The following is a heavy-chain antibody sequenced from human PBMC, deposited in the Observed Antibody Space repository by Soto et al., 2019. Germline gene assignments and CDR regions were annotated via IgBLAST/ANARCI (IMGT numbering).Heavy chain of an antibody. V-gene: IGHV3-73*02. D-gene: IGHD4-17*01. CDR1: GFTFSGSA. CDR2: IRSKANNYAT. J-gene: IGHJ4*02. Sequence: EVQLVESGGGLVQPGGSLKLSCAASGFTFSGSAMHWVRQASGKGLEWVGRIRSKANNYATAYAASVKGRFTISRDDSKNTAYLQMNSLQTEDTAVYYCTPFYGDYGDYWGQGTLVTVSS. CDR3: TPFYGDYGDY.